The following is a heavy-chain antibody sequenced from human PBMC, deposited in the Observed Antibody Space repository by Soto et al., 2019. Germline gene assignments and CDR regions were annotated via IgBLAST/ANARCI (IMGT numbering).Heavy chain of an antibody. D-gene: IGHD2-2*01. CDR2: IIPIFGTA. CDR3: AREDYCSSTSCYVRACYYGMDV. Sequence: QVQLVQSGAEVKKPGSSVKVSCKASGGTFSSYAISWVRQAPRQGLEWMEGIIPIFGTANYAQKFQGRVTITADESTSTAYMELSSLRSEDTAVYYCAREDYCSSTSCYVRACYYGMDVWGQGTTVTVSS. V-gene: IGHV1-69*01. CDR1: GGTFSSYA. J-gene: IGHJ6*02.